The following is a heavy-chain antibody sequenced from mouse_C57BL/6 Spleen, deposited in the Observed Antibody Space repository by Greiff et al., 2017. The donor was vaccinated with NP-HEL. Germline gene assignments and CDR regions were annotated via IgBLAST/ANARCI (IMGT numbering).Heavy chain of an antibody. D-gene: IGHD3-1*01. J-gene: IGHJ2*01. Sequence: EVQLQQSGPELVKPGASVKISCKASGYTFTDYYMNWVKQSHGKSLEWIGDINPNNGGTSYNQKFKGKATLTVDKSSSTAYMELRSLTSEDSAVYYCARKGTNVSSFYYCDYWGQGTTLTVSS. V-gene: IGHV1-26*01. CDR1: GYTFTDYY. CDR2: INPNNGGT. CDR3: ARKGTNVSSFYYCDY.